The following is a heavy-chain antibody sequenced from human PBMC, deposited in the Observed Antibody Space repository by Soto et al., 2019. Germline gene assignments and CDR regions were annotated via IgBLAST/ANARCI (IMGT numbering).Heavy chain of an antibody. D-gene: IGHD3-3*01. J-gene: IGHJ6*02. CDR3: ARDKKAIFGVVIRLYGMDV. CDR1: GFTFSSYA. CDR2: ISYDGSNK. V-gene: IGHV3-30-3*01. Sequence: AGGSLRLSCAASGFTFSSYAMHWVRQAPGKGLEWVAVISYDGSNKYYADSVKGRFTISRDNSKNTLYLQMNSLRAEDTAVYYCARDKKAIFGVVIRLYGMDVWGQGTTVTISS.